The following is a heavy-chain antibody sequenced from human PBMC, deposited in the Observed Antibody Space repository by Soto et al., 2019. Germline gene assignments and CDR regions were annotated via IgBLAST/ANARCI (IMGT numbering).Heavy chain of an antibody. CDR2: ISGSGGST. Sequence: PGGSLRLSCAASGCTFSSYAMSWVRQAPGKGLEWVSAISGSGGSTYYADSVKGRFTISRDNSKNTLYLQMNSLRAEDTAVYYCAKVPYKASTVVTPEWYFDLWGRGTLVTVSS. V-gene: IGHV3-23*01. J-gene: IGHJ2*01. D-gene: IGHD4-17*01. CDR3: AKVPYKASTVVTPEWYFDL. CDR1: GCTFSSYA.